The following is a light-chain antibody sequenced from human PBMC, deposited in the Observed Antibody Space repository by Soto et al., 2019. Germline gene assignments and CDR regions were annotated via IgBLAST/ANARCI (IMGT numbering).Light chain of an antibody. Sequence: DIVLTQSPGTLSLSPGERATLSCRASQSITNNFLAWYQQTPGQAPRLLIYGASSWPTGIPDRFSGSGSGTDFTLTISRLEPEDFAVYYCHQYGSSPSTFGQGTKVEIK. J-gene: IGKJ1*01. V-gene: IGKV3-20*01. CDR2: GAS. CDR1: QSITNNF. CDR3: HQYGSSPST.